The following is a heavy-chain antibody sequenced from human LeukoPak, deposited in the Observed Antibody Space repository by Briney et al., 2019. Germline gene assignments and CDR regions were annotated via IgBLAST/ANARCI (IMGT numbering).Heavy chain of an antibody. J-gene: IGHJ4*02. CDR1: GGSFSGYY. Sequence: SETLSLTCAVYGGSFSGYYWSWIRQPPGKGLEWIGGINHSGSTNYNPSLKSRVTISVDTSKNQFSLRLSSVTAADTAVYYCARSSTAGVDSWGQGTLVTVSS. CDR2: INHSGST. V-gene: IGHV4-34*01. CDR3: ARSSTAGVDS. D-gene: IGHD6-13*01.